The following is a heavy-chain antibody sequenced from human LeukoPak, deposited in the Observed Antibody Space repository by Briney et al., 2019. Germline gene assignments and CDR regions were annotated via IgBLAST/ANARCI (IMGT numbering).Heavy chain of an antibody. V-gene: IGHV3-30*18. Sequence: PGGSLRLSCAASGFTFSSYGMHWVRQAPGKGLEWVAIISFDGSDKYHADSVKGRFTISRDNSKNTLYLQMNSLRAEDTAVYYCAKDLSVVTARYYGMDVWGQGTTVTVSS. J-gene: IGHJ6*02. CDR2: ISFDGSDK. D-gene: IGHD2-21*02. CDR1: GFTFSSYG. CDR3: AKDLSVVTARYYGMDV.